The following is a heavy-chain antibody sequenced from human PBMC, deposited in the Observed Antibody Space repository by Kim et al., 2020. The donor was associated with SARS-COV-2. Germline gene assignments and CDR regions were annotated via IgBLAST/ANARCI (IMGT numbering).Heavy chain of an antibody. V-gene: IGHV3-30*07. D-gene: IGHD3-3*01. Sequence: YYADSMKGRFTISRDNSKKTLYLQMNSLRPEDTAVYYCARAPGVRGYFQHWGQGTLVTVSS. CDR3: ARAPGVRGYFQH. J-gene: IGHJ1*01.